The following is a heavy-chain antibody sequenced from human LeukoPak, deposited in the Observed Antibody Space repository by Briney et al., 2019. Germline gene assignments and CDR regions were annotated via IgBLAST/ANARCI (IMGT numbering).Heavy chain of an antibody. CDR2: IVSTSSLM. Sequence: PGGSLRLPCVASGFSFSTYNMNWVRQAPGKGLECVSSIVSTSSLMSYTDSVKGRFTISRDNAKNSLYPQMNSLSAEDTAVYFCARDLRDTSMITYPYFMDVWGKGTTVTISS. V-gene: IGHV3-21*01. CDR3: ARDLRDTSMITYPYFMDV. CDR1: GFSFSTYN. J-gene: IGHJ6*03. D-gene: IGHD5-18*01.